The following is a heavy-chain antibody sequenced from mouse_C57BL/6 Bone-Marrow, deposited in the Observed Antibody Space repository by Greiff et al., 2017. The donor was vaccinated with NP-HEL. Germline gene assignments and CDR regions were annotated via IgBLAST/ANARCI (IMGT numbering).Heavy chain of an antibody. Sequence: QVQLQQSGAELVKPGASVKLSCKASGYTFTEYTIHWVKQRPGQGLEWIGWFYPGSGSIKYNEKFKDKATLTADKSSSTVYMELSRLTSEDSAVYFCGGHEDQRGLRRYCFGCWGQGTTLTVSS. D-gene: IGHD1-2*01. J-gene: IGHJ2*01. CDR3: GGHEDQRGLRRYCFGC. CDR1: GYTFTEYT. CDR2: FYPGSGSI. V-gene: IGHV1-62-2*01.